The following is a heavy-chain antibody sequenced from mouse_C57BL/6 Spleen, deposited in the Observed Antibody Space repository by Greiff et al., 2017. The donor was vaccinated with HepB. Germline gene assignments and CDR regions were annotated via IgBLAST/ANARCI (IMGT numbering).Heavy chain of an antibody. CDR2: IDPSDSET. Sequence: VQLQQSGAELVRPGSSVKLSCKASGYTFTSYWMHWVKQRPIQGLEWIGNIDPSDSETHYNQKFKDKATLTVDKSSSTAYMQLSSLTSEDSAVYYCARGWSNYAWFAYWGQGTLVTVSA. CDR1: GYTFTSYW. J-gene: IGHJ3*01. CDR3: ARGWSNYAWFAY. V-gene: IGHV1-52*01. D-gene: IGHD2-5*01.